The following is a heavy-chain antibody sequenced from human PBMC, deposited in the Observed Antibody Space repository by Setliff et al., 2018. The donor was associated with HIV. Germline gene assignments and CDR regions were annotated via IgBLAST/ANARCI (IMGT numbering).Heavy chain of an antibody. Sequence: SETLSLTCTVSGGSISLYYWSWIRQPPGKGLEWIGYIYYSGTTNYNPSLKSRVTISVDTSKNQFSLRLTSVTAADTAVYYCARHLYYYDMGSILSDWFFDLWDRGTLVTVSS. CDR1: GGSISLYY. CDR2: IYYSGTT. CDR3: ARHLYYYDMGSILSDWFFDL. D-gene: IGHD3-22*01. V-gene: IGHV4-59*08. J-gene: IGHJ2*01.